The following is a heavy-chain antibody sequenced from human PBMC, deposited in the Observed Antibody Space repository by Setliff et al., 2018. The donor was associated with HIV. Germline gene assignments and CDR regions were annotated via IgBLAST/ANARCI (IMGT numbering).Heavy chain of an antibody. CDR2: MFRTGTS. Sequence: SETLSLTCAVSGYSIRSGYYWGWIRQCPGKGLEWIGTMFRTGTSYYNPSLTSRVTISQDTSKNQFSLELTSVTAADTAVYYCATVDGTRYLDYWGQGKLVTVSS. J-gene: IGHJ4*02. CDR1: GYSIRSGYY. CDR3: ATVDGTRYLDY. V-gene: IGHV4-38-2*01. D-gene: IGHD1-1*01.